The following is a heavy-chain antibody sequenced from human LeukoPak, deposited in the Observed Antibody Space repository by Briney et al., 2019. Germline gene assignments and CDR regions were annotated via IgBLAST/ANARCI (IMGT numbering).Heavy chain of an antibody. CDR3: ARESGYSYGLAGFFDY. CDR2: IYSDGRI. J-gene: IGHJ4*02. Sequence: PGGPLRLSCAASGFTVSSNYMSWVRQAPGKGLEWVSVIYSDGRIHYADSVKGRFTISRDDSKNTLYLQMNSLRAEDTAVYYCARESGYSYGLAGFFDYWGQGTLVTVSS. V-gene: IGHV3-53*01. D-gene: IGHD5-18*01. CDR1: GFTVSSNY.